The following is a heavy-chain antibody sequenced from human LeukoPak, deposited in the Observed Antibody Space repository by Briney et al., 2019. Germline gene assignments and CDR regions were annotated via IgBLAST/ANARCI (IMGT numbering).Heavy chain of an antibody. D-gene: IGHD3-3*01. CDR3: ARVGVTIFGVVIIPGDY. J-gene: IGHJ4*02. Sequence: ASVKVSCKASGYTFTSYGLSWVRQAPGQGLEWMGWISAYNGNTNYAQKLQGRVTMTTDTSTSTAYMELRSLRSDDTAVYYCARVGVTIFGVVIIPGDYWGQGTLVTVSS. CDR2: ISAYNGNT. V-gene: IGHV1-18*01. CDR1: GYTFTSYG.